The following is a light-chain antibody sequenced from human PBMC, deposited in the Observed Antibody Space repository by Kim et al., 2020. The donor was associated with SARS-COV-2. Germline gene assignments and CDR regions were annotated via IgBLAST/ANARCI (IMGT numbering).Light chain of an antibody. CDR2: QDN. CDR1: KLGDKF. J-gene: IGLJ3*02. Sequence: SYELTQPPSVSVSPGQTASITCSADKLGDKFTYWYQQKPGQSPVLVIYQDNKRPSGIPERFSGSNSGNTATLTISGTQAMDEADYYCQAWDYTTVVFGGGTQLTVL. V-gene: IGLV3-1*01. CDR3: QAWDYTTVV.